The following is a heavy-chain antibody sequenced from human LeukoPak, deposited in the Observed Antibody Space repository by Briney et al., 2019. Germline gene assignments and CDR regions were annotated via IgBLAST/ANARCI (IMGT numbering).Heavy chain of an antibody. Sequence: KPSETLSLTCTVSGGSISSYYWSWIRQPPGKGLEWIGYIYYSGSTNYNPSLKSRVTISVDTSKDQFSLKLSSVTAADTAAYYCARAKYDTLTGPDAFDIWGQGTMVTVSS. CDR3: ARAKYDTLTGPDAFDI. D-gene: IGHD3-9*01. V-gene: IGHV4-59*01. CDR1: GGSISSYY. CDR2: IYYSGST. J-gene: IGHJ3*02.